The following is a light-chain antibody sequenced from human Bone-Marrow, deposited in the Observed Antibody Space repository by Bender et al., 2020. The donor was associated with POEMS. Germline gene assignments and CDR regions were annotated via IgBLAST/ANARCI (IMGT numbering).Light chain of an antibody. Sequence: QSALIQPRSVSGSPGQSVTISCTGTSKDVGGYNYVSWYQQYPGKAPKLMIYDVSRPPSGVPNRFSGSKSGTSASLAITGLQSDDEANYFCVAWDASLNGWVFGGGTKLTVL. CDR2: DVS. CDR1: SKDVGGYNY. J-gene: IGLJ3*02. CDR3: VAWDASLNGWV. V-gene: IGLV2-11*01.